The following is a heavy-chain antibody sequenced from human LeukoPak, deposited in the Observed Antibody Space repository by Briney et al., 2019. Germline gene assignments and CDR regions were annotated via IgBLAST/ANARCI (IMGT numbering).Heavy chain of an antibody. Sequence: KPSETLSLTCTVSGDSISSYYWSWIRQPPGKGLEWIGYINYSGSTNYNPSLKSRVTISVDTSKNQFSLKLSSVTAADTAVYYCAREGLRYFDYIDSWGQGTLVTVSS. CDR3: AREGLRYFDYIDS. CDR1: GDSISSYY. V-gene: IGHV4-59*01. J-gene: IGHJ4*02. D-gene: IGHD3-9*01. CDR2: INYSGST.